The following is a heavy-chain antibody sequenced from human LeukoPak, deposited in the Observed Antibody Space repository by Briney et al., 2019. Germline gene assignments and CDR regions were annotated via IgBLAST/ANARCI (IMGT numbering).Heavy chain of an antibody. V-gene: IGHV3-11*01. CDR1: GFTFSDYY. CDR3: ARDYREQEDDFWSGYFGMDV. J-gene: IGHJ6*02. CDR2: ISSSGSTI. Sequence: GGSLRLSCAASGFTFSDYYMSWIRQAPGKGLEWVSYISSSGSTIYYADSVKGRFTISRDNAKNSLYLQMNSLRAEDTAVYYCARDYREQEDDFWSGYFGMDVWGQGTTVTVSS. D-gene: IGHD3-3*01.